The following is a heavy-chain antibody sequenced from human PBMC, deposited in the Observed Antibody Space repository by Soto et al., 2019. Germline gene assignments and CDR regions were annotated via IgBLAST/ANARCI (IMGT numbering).Heavy chain of an antibody. V-gene: IGHV4-59*01. CDR1: GGSISRSY. CDR3: ARRGSGSSFDY. Sequence: PETLSLTRTVSGGSISRSYWSRIRQPPGKGPEWIGYNYYSGSTNYNPSLKSRVTISVDTAKNQFSLKLSSVTAADTAVYCCARRGSGSSFDYWGQGTLVTVSS. D-gene: IGHD1-26*01. J-gene: IGHJ4*02. CDR2: NYYSGST.